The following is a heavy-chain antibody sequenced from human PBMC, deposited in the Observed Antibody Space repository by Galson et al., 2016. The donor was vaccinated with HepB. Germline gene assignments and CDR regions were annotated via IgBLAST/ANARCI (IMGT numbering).Heavy chain of an antibody. J-gene: IGHJ4*02. Sequence: SLRLSCAASGFTFSDYSMNWVRQASGKGLEWVGRIRSKANSYATAYAASVKGRFTISRDDSKNTAYLQMNSLKTEDTAVYYCTRPLAYCGGDCYDWGQGTLVTVSS. CDR1: GFTFSDYS. V-gene: IGHV3-73*01. CDR2: IRSKANSYAT. D-gene: IGHD2-21*02. CDR3: TRPLAYCGGDCYD.